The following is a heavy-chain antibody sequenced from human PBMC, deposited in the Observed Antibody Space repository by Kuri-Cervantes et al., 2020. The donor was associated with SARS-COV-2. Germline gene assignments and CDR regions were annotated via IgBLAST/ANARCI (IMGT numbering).Heavy chain of an antibody. Sequence: GGSLRLPCAASGFTFSNAWMSWVRQAPGKGLGWVGRIKSKTDGGTTDYAAPVKGRFTISRDDSKNTLYLQMNSLKTEDTAGYYCCGSYTNWFDPWGQGTLVTVSS. CDR1: GFTFSNAW. V-gene: IGHV3-15*01. D-gene: IGHD1-26*01. CDR2: IKSKTDGGTT. CDR3: CGSYTNWFDP. J-gene: IGHJ5*02.